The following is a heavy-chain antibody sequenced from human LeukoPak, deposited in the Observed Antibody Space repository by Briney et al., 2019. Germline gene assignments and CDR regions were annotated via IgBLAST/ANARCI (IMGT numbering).Heavy chain of an antibody. CDR2: IYYSGST. J-gene: IGHJ4*02. CDR1: GGSISSYY. CDR3: ARDGYYDSSGLDY. V-gene: IGHV4-59*12. Sequence: SETLSLTCTVSGGSISSYYWSWIRQPPGKGLEWIGYIYYSGSTNYSPSLKSRVTMSVDTSKNQFSLNLSSVTAADTAVYYCARDGYYDSSGLDYWGQGTLVTVSS. D-gene: IGHD3-22*01.